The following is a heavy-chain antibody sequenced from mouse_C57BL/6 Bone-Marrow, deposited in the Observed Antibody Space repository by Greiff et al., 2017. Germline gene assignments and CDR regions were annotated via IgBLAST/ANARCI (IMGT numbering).Heavy chain of an antibody. CDR1: GFTFSDYG. CDR2: ISNLAYSI. V-gene: IGHV5-15*01. J-gene: IGHJ1*03. Sequence: EVKVVESGGGLVQPGGSLKLSCAASGFTFSDYGMAWVRQAPRKGPEWVAFISNLAYSIYYADTVTGRFTISRENAKNTLYLEMSSLRSEDTAMYYCARMGGYFDVWGTGTTVTVSS. CDR3: ARMGGYFDV.